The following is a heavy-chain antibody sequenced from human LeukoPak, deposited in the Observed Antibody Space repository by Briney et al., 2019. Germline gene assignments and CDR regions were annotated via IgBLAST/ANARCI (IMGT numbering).Heavy chain of an antibody. D-gene: IGHD2-2*01. CDR1: GFTFSSYW. V-gene: IGHV3-74*01. Sequence: PGGSLRLSCAASGFTFSSYWMHWVRQAPGKGLVWVSRINSDASSTSYADSVKGRFTISRDNAKNTPYLQMNSLRAEDTAVYYCARGYCSSASCPKAYYFDYWGQGTLVTVSS. CDR2: INSDASST. CDR3: ARGYCSSASCPKAYYFDY. J-gene: IGHJ4*02.